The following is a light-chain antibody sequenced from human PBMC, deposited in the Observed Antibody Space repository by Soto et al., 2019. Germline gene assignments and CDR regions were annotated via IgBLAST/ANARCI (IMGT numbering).Light chain of an antibody. CDR2: AAS. V-gene: IGKV1-12*01. CDR3: QQANSFPWT. J-gene: IGKJ1*01. CDR1: QGISSW. Sequence: DIQMTQSPSSVSASVGDRVTMTSRASQGISSWLVWYQQKPGKAPKLLIYAASSLQSGAPSRFSGSGSGTDFTLTISGLQPEDLATYYCQQANSFPWTVGQGTKVDSK.